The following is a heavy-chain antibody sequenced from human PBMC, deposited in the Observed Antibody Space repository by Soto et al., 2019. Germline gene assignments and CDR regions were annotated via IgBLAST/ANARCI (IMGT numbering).Heavy chain of an antibody. V-gene: IGHV6-1*01. Sequence: SQTLSLTCAISGDSVSSNSAAWNWIRQSPSRGLELLGRTYYRPKWYNDYAVSVKSRITITQDTSKNQFSLQLNSVTPEDTAVHYCASSPYHTRSYSDFWSGYYTFDYWGQGPLVTVSS. CDR2: TYYRPKWYN. J-gene: IGHJ4*02. CDR3: ASSPYHTRSYSDFWSGYYTFDY. CDR1: GDSVSSNSAA. D-gene: IGHD3-3*01.